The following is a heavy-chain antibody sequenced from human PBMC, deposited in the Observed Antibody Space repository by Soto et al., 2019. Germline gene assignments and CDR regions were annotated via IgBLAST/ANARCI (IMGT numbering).Heavy chain of an antibody. CDR1: GYSFTSYW. D-gene: IGHD3-3*01. J-gene: IGHJ5*02. CDR3: ARTGYDFWSGYYSTNWFDP. V-gene: IGHV5-51*01. CDR2: IYPGDSDT. Sequence: GESLKISCKGSGYSFTSYWIGWVRQMPGKGLEWMGIIYPGDSDTRYSPSFQGQVTISAAKSISTAYLQWSSLKASDTAMYYCARTGYDFWSGYYSTNWFDPWGQGTLVTVSS.